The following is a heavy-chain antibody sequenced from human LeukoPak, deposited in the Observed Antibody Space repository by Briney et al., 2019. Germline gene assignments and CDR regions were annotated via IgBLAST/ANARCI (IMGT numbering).Heavy chain of an antibody. CDR3: AKETYSTSWQLDS. V-gene: IGHV3-30*18. CDR1: GLSFSSNG. CDR2: ISNDGIDK. J-gene: IGHJ4*02. D-gene: IGHD2-2*01. Sequence: TGGSLRLSCAASGLSFSSNGMHWVRQAPGKGLEWVAVISNDGIDKYYGDSVKGRFTISRDNSKNTLYLQMNSLRAEDTAVYYCAKETYSTSWQLDSWGQGTLVTVSS.